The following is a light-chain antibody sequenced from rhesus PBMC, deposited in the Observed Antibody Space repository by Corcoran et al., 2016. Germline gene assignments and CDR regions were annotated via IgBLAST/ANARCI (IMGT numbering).Light chain of an antibody. Sequence: QSVLTQPPSVSEAPGQRVIISCTGNKSNIGGYFVSWYQQVPGAVPKLLVYENDKRPSGVSDRFSGSKSGSSASLAISGLQSEDEADYYCQSYDKNLTAYIFGDGSRLTVL. V-gene: IGLV1-64*01. CDR3: QSYDKNLTAYI. J-gene: IGLJ1*01. CDR2: END. CDR1: KSNIGGYF.